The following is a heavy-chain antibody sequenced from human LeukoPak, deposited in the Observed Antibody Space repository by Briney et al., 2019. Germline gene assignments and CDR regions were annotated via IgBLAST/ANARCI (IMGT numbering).Heavy chain of an antibody. Sequence: GASVKVSCKASGYTFTSYGISWVRQAPGQGLEWMGWISAYNGNTNYAQKLQGRVTMTTDTSTSTAYMELRSLRSDDTAVYYCARVRSLTSSSSWFDPWGQGTLVTVSS. D-gene: IGHD6-6*01. CDR3: ARVRSLTSSSSWFDP. CDR2: ISAYNGNT. J-gene: IGHJ5*02. V-gene: IGHV1-18*01. CDR1: GYTFTSYG.